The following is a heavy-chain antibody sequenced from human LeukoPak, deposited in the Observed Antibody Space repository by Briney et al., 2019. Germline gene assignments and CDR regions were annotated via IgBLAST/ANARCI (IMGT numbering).Heavy chain of an antibody. D-gene: IGHD3-16*02. V-gene: IGHV4-34*01. CDR1: GGSFSGYY. CDR2: INHSGST. CDR3: ARTYYDYVWGSYLPNWFDP. Sequence: SETLSLTCAVYGGSFSGYYWSWIRQPPGKGLEWIGEINHSGSTNYNPSLKSRVTISVDTSKNQFSLKLSSVTAADTAVYYCARTYYDYVWGSYLPNWFDPWGQGTLVTVSS. J-gene: IGHJ5*02.